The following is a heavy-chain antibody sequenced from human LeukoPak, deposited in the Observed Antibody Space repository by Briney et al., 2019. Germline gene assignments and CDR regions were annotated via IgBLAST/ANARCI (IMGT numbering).Heavy chain of an antibody. V-gene: IGHV1-69*04. J-gene: IGHJ3*02. Sequence: ASVKVSCKASGGTFSSYAISWVRQAPGQGLEWMGRIIPILGIANYAQKFQGRVTITADKSTSTAYMELSSLRSEDTAVYYCARVVGWLHKLGDAFDIWGQGTMVTVSS. CDR1: GGTFSSYA. D-gene: IGHD5-12*01. CDR2: IIPILGIA. CDR3: ARVVGWLHKLGDAFDI.